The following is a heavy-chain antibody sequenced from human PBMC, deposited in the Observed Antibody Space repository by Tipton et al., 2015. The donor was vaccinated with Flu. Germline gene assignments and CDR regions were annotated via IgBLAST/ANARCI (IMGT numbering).Heavy chain of an antibody. D-gene: IGHD5/OR15-5a*01. CDR1: GGSISSYY. Sequence: TLSLTCTVSGGSISSYYWSWIRQPAGKGLEWIGRIYSSGSTNYNPSLKGRVTMSVDTSKNQFSLKLSSVTAADTAVYYCARHGVYIQPRFDDWSQGTLVTVSS. V-gene: IGHV4-4*07. CDR2: IYSSGST. J-gene: IGHJ4*02. CDR3: ARHGVYIQPRFDD.